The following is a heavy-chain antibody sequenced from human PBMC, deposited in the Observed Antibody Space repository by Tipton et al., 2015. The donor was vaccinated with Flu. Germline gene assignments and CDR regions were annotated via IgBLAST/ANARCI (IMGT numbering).Heavy chain of an antibody. D-gene: IGHD2-2*01. V-gene: IGHV4-31*03. CDR1: GGSISSGGYY. CDR3: ARAGDIVVVPAAGDALDI. J-gene: IGHJ3*02. CDR2: IYYSVRT. Sequence: TLSLTCTVSGGSISSGGYYWSWIRQHPGKGLEWIGYIYYSVRTYYNPSLKSRVTISVDTSTNQFSLELSSVTAADTAGYYCARAGDIVVVPAAGDALDIWGQGTMVTVSS.